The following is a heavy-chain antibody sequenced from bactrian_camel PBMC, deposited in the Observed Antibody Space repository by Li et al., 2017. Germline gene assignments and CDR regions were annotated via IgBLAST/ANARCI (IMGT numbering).Heavy chain of an antibody. D-gene: IGHD6*01. CDR3: AADSRERGWCTLGAPLLY. CDR1: GFTSSSYW. J-gene: IGHJ4*01. Sequence: HVQLVESGGGSVQAGGSLTLSCLASGFTSSSYWMYWVRQAPGKGLEWVSTIGSGGGTTYYADSVKGRFTISRDNAKNTLYLQMTGLKPEDTGMYYCAADSRERGWCTLGAPLLYSGQGTQVTVS. V-gene: IGHV3S1*01. CDR2: IGSGGGTT.